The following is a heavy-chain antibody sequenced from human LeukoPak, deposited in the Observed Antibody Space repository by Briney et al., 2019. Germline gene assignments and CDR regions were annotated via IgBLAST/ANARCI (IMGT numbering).Heavy chain of an antibody. CDR1: GYTFTSYH. V-gene: IGHV1-46*04. Sequence: GASVKVSCKASGYTFTSYHMHWVRQAPGQGLEWMGVIKPGGGYTNYAQKLQGRVTMTRDTSTSTVYMELSSLRSEDTAVYYCARDRSLAAPEAEFDIWGQGTMVTVSS. CDR2: IKPGGGYT. J-gene: IGHJ3*02. D-gene: IGHD6-6*01. CDR3: ARDRSLAAPEAEFDI.